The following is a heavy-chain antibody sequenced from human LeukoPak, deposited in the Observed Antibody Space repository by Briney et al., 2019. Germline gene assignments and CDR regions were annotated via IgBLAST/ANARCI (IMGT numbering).Heavy chain of an antibody. V-gene: IGHV4-38-2*02. D-gene: IGHD1-1*01. CDR3: ARGIGSG. J-gene: IGHJ4*02. CDR1: GYSISSGYY. Sequence: PSETLSLTCTVSGYSISSGYYWSWIRPPPGKGLEWIGEINHSGSTNYNPSLKSRVTISVDTSKNQFSLKLSSVTAADTAVYYCARGIGSGWGQGTLVTVSS. CDR2: INHSGST.